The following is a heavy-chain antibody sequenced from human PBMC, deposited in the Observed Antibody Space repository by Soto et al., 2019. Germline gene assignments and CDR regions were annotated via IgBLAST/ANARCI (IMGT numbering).Heavy chain of an antibody. Sequence: ASVKVSCKASGGTFSSYAISWVRQAPGQGLEWMGGIIPIFGTANYAQKFQGRVTITADESTSTAYMELSSLRSEDTAVYYCAGGMITFGGVIVTYYWGQGTLVTVS. V-gene: IGHV1-69*13. CDR1: GGTFSSYA. D-gene: IGHD3-16*02. J-gene: IGHJ4*02. CDR2: IIPIFGTA. CDR3: AGGMITFGGVIVTYY.